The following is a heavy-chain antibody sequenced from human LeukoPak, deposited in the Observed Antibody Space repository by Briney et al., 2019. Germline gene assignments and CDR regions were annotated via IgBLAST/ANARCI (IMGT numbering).Heavy chain of an antibody. V-gene: IGHV3-15*01. Sequence: GGSLRLSCAASGFTFRNYGMHWVRQAPGKGLEWVGRIKSKSEGGTTDYAAPVKGRFTMSRDYSRDTLYLQMNSLKTEDTAVYFCIVYNFGAFHIWGQGTMVTVSS. J-gene: IGHJ3*02. CDR3: IVYNFGAFHI. CDR2: IKSKSEGGTT. D-gene: IGHD1-1*01. CDR1: GFTFRNYG.